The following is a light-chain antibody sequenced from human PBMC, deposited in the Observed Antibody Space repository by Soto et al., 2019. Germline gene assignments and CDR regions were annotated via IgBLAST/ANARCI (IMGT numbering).Light chain of an antibody. CDR3: MQGIDWFT. V-gene: IGKV2-30*01. J-gene: IGKJ3*01. Sequence: VVMTQSPLSLPVTLGQPASISCRSSQSLLSINGITYLNWFQQRPGQSPRRLIYKVSNRDSGVPDRFSGSGSGTDFTLKISRVEAEDVGVYHCMQGIDWFTFGPGTKVEIK. CDR1: QSLLSINGITY. CDR2: KVS.